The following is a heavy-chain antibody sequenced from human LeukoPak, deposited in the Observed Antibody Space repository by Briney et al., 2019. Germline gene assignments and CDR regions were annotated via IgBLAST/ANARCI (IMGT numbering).Heavy chain of an antibody. CDR2: LYYSGST. D-gene: IGHD3-22*01. CDR1: GDSISSSTYY. V-gene: IGHV4-39*07. J-gene: IGHJ4*02. Sequence: SETLSLTCTVSGDSISSSTYYWGWIRQSPGNGLEWIGSLYYSGSTYYNPSLKSRVTISVDTSRNQFSLRLTSVTAADTAVYYCARDRASYLYYDDRGFFRDPFYVDYWGQGALVAVSS. CDR3: ARDRASYLYYDDRGFFRDPFYVDY.